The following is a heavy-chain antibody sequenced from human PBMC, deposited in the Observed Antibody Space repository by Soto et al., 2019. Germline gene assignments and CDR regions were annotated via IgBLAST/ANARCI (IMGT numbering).Heavy chain of an antibody. J-gene: IGHJ5*02. V-gene: IGHV4-4*07. CDR3: ARGQRFSDWFDP. CDR1: GGSISVYY. Sequence: PSETLCITCTFSGGSISVYYWTWIRQAAGKGLELIGRIYPSGTSKYKPSLKSRVTMSLDTSKNQFSLRLSSVTATDTAVYYCARGQRFSDWFDPWGPGTLVTVSS. D-gene: IGHD3-3*01. CDR2: IYPSGTS.